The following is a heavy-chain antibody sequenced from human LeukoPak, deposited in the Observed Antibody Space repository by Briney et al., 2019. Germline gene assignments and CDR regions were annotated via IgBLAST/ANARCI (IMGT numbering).Heavy chain of an antibody. V-gene: IGHV4-59*01. Sequence: SETLSLTCTVSGGSISSYYWSWIRQPPGKGLEWIGYIYYSGSTNYNPSLKSRVTISVDTSKNQFSLKLSSVTAADTAVYYCAKGQRNYGEIDYWGQGTLVTVSS. CDR3: AKGQRNYGEIDY. D-gene: IGHD4/OR15-4a*01. J-gene: IGHJ4*02. CDR2: IYYSGST. CDR1: GGSISSYY.